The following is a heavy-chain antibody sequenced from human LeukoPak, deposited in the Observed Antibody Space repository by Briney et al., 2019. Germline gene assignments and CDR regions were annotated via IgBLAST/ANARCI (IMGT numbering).Heavy chain of an antibody. CDR2: ISAYNGNT. D-gene: IGHD2-21*02. J-gene: IGHJ5*02. CDR3: ARDPRLAYCGGDCYSWFDP. CDR1: GYTFTSYG. Sequence: ASVKVSCKASGYTFTSYGISWVRQAPGQGLEWMGWISAYNGNTNYAQKLQDRVTMTTDTSTSTAYMELRSLRSDDTAVYYCARDPRLAYCGGDCYSWFDPWGQGTLVTVSS. V-gene: IGHV1-18*04.